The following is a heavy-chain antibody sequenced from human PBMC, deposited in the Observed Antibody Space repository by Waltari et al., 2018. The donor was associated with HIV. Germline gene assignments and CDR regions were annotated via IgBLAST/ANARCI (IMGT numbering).Heavy chain of an antibody. J-gene: IGHJ4*02. CDR2: ISWNSGSI. CDR3: AKDIDAHGYYFDY. V-gene: IGHV3-9*01. CDR1: GFTFAGYA. D-gene: IGHD3-10*01. Sequence: EVQLVESGGGLVQPGRSLRLSCAASGFTFAGYAMHWVRQAPGKGLEWVSGISWNSGSIGYADSVKGRFTISRDNAKNSLYLQMNSLRAEDTALYYCAKDIDAHGYYFDYWGQGTLVTVSS.